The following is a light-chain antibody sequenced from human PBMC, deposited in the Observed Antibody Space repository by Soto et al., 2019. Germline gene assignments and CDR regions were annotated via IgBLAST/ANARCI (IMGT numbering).Light chain of an antibody. Sequence: DIQMAQSPSNLSASVGDRVTITCRASQSISSWLAWYQQKPGKAPKLLIYKASSLESGVPSRFSGSGSGTEFTLTISSLQPDEFATYYCQQYNSYPGTFGQGTKVDIK. CDR3: QQYNSYPGT. CDR2: KAS. J-gene: IGKJ1*01. V-gene: IGKV1-5*03. CDR1: QSISSW.